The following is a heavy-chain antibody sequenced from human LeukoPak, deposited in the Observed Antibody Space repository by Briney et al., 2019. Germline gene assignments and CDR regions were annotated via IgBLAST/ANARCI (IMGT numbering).Heavy chain of an antibody. D-gene: IGHD1-26*01. CDR1: GFTFSSYA. V-gene: IGHV3-30-3*01. CDR3: AIWVGVGASGFDI. Sequence: PGGSLRLSCAASGFTFSSYAMHWVRQAPGKGLEWVAVISYDGSNKYYADSVRGRFTISRDNSKNTLYLQMNSLRAEDTAVYYCAIWVGVGASGFDIWGQGTMVTVSS. J-gene: IGHJ3*02. CDR2: ISYDGSNK.